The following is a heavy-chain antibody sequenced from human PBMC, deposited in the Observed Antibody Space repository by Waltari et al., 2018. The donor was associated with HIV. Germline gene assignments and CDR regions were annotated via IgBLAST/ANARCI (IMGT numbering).Heavy chain of an antibody. CDR3: AKDGGSYSGWYDP. Sequence: EVQLLESGGGLAQPGGSRRLSCAASGFIFSDSDMHWIRHSPGKGLEWISLISCRGSTTYYTDSVKVRFIISRDNSRNILFLQMNNLRVEDTAVYYCAKDGGSYSGWYDPWGQGTLVTVSS. D-gene: IGHD1-26*01. CDR1: GFIFSDSD. J-gene: IGHJ5*02. V-gene: IGHV3-23*01. CDR2: ISCRGSTT.